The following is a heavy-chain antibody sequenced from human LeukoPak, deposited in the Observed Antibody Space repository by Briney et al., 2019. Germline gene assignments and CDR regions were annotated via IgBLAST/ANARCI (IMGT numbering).Heavy chain of an antibody. V-gene: IGHV4-39*07. CDR1: GGSISSSTYY. CDR2: IYYSGNT. CDR3: ARSRDGYNRGLFDY. J-gene: IGHJ4*02. Sequence: PSETLSLTCTVSGGSISSSTYYWGWIRQPPGKGLEWIGRIYYSGNTYYNPSLKSRVTISVDTSKKQFSLKLTSVTAADTAVYYCARSRDGYNRGLFDYWGQGTLVTVSS. D-gene: IGHD5-24*01.